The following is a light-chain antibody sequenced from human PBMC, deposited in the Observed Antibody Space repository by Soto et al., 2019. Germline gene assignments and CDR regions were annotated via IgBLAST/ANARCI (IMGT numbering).Light chain of an antibody. Sequence: QSALTQPASVSGSPGQSIAISCTGTSRDVGDSNYVSWYQQHPGKAPKLIIYEVNNRPSGVSNRFSGSKSGNTVSLTISGLQAEDEADYYCSSYTTTSTLAYVFGTGTKLTVL. J-gene: IGLJ1*01. CDR3: SSYTTTSTLAYV. CDR2: EVN. CDR1: SRDVGDSNY. V-gene: IGLV2-14*01.